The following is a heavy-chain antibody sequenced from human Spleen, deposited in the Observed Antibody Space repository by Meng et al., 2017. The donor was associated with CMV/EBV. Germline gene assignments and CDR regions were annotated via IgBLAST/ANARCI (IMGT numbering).Heavy chain of an antibody. CDR2: IWANGINK. D-gene: IGHD3-10*01. CDR1: GFTFSNFG. CDR3: AKEFGPFDAFDI. V-gene: IGHV3-33*06. J-gene: IGHJ3*02. Sequence: GESLKISCAASGFTFSNFGLHWVRQAPGKGLEWMTVIWANGINKYYAESVQGRFTISRDNSKNTLYLQMNSLRADDTAVYYCAKEFGPFDAFDIWGQGTMVTVSS.